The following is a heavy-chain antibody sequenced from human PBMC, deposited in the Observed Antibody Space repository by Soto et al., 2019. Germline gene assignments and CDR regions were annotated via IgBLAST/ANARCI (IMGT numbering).Heavy chain of an antibody. D-gene: IGHD3-3*01. J-gene: IGHJ4*02. CDR1: GFAFSSYE. Sequence: PGGSLNLSCAASGFAFSSYEMNWVRQAPGKGLEWVSVIYSGGSTYYADAVKGRFTISRDNTKNTLYLQMNSLRAEDTAVYYCARDLGGYSTNWGQGTLVTVSS. CDR2: IYSGGST. CDR3: ARDLGGYSTN. V-gene: IGHV3-53*01.